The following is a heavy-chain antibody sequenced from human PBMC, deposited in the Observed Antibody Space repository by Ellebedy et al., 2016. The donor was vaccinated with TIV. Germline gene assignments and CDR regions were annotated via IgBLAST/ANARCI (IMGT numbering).Heavy chain of an antibody. CDR2: IKSKTDGGTT. D-gene: IGHD3-10*01. V-gene: IGHV3-15*01. CDR1: GFTFSNAW. J-gene: IGHJ4*02. CDR3: TTVPWFGEPHSGACGDY. Sequence: GGSLRLSCAASGFTFSNAWMSWVRQAPGKGLEWVGRIKSKTDGGTTDYAAPVKGRFTISRDDSKNTLYLQMNSLKTEDTAVYYCTTVPWFGEPHSGACGDYWGQGTLVTVSS.